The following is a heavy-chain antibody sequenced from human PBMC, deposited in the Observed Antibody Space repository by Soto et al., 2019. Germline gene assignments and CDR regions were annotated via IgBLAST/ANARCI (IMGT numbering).Heavy chain of an antibody. Sequence: SVKVSCKASGGTFSSYAISWVRQAPGQGLEWMGGINPIFGTPHYAQKYQGRVTITADTFTNTAYMELTRLTSDDTAVYFCAGEGRHFDYWGQGTLVTVSS. V-gene: IGHV1-69*06. CDR1: GGTFSSYA. CDR3: AGEGRHFDY. CDR2: INPIFGTP. J-gene: IGHJ4*02.